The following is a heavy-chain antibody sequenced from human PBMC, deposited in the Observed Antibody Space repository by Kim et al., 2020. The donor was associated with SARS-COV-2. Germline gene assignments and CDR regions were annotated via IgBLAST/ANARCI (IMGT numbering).Heavy chain of an antibody. D-gene: IGHD1-26*01. Sequence: GGSLRLSCAASGFTFDDYAMHWVRQAPGKGLEWVSGISWNSGSIGYADSVKGRFTISRDNAKNSLYLQMNSLRAEDTALYYCAKDIGWWEQPREGYYMDVWGKGTTVTVSS. CDR2: ISWNSGSI. CDR1: GFTFDDYA. J-gene: IGHJ6*03. V-gene: IGHV3-9*01. CDR3: AKDIGWWEQPREGYYMDV.